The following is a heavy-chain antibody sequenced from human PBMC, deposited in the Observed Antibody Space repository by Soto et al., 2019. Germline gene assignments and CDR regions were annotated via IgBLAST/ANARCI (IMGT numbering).Heavy chain of an antibody. J-gene: IGHJ4*02. D-gene: IGHD3-3*01. CDR1: GFTFSNNA. CDR2: ISDSGGST. V-gene: IGHV3-23*01. Sequence: HPGGSLRLSCAAAGFTFSNNALSWVRQAPGKGLERVSGISDSGGSTYYADSVKGRFTISRDNSKSTLFLQMNSLRAEDTAVYYCATPFGDSWRGYYIIPTPFDYWGQGTLVTVSS. CDR3: ATPFGDSWRGYYIIPTPFDY.